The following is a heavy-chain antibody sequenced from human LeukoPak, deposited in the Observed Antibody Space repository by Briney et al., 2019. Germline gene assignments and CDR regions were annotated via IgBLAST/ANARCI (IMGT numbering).Heavy chain of an antibody. CDR2: ISAYNGNT. Sequence: ASVKFYCKASGYTFTSYGISWVRQAPGQGLEWMGWISAYNGNTNYAQKLQGRVTMTTDTSTSTAYMELRSLRSDDTAVYYCARDGRAVGATVANFDYWGQGTLVTVSS. J-gene: IGHJ4*02. CDR3: ARDGRAVGATVANFDY. D-gene: IGHD1-26*01. CDR1: GYTFTSYG. V-gene: IGHV1-18*01.